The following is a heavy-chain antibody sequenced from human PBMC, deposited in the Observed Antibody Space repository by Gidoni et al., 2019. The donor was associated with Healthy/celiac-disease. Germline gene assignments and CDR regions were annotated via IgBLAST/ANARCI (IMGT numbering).Heavy chain of an antibody. J-gene: IGHJ5*02. CDR2: IYPGASDT. Sequence: EVQLVQSGAAVKKPRPPPPISCKGSAYSFTSYWTGWVRQMPGKGLECMGIIYPGASDTRYSPASQGQVTITADKSNSTAYRQWSSQKASDTAMYYCARVYSSWYSNELDPWGQGTLVTVSS. D-gene: IGHD6-13*01. V-gene: IGHV5-51*01. CDR3: ARVYSSWYSNELDP. CDR1: AYSFTSYW.